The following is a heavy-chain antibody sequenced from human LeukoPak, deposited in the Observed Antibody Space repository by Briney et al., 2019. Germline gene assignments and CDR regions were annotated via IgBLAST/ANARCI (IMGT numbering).Heavy chain of an antibody. D-gene: IGHD6-19*01. J-gene: IGHJ6*03. CDR3: AREASSDPRLSSYFLDV. CDR2: IHHSGMT. Sequence: SETLSLTCSVSGDSISRHFWSWIRQPPGKGLEWIGYIHHSGMTNYNSALKSRATLSVDTSTNQFSLKLTSVTAAGTAFYFCAREASSDPRLSSYFLDVWGEGTAVIVSS. V-gene: IGHV4-59*11. CDR1: GDSISRHF.